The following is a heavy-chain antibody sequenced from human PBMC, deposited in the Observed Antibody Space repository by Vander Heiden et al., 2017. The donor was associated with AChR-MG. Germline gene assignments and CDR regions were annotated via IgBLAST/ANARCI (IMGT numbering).Heavy chain of an antibody. Sequence: EVQPVESGGGLVQPGGSLRLSCAASGFTVSSNYMSWVRQAPGKGLEWVSVIYSGGSTYYADSVKGRFTISRDNSKNTLYLQMNSLRAEDTAVYYCARLSGYSYGYDYWGQGTLVTVSS. CDR3: ARLSGYSYGYDY. CDR1: GFTVSSNY. D-gene: IGHD5-18*01. CDR2: IYSGGST. V-gene: IGHV3-66*04. J-gene: IGHJ4*02.